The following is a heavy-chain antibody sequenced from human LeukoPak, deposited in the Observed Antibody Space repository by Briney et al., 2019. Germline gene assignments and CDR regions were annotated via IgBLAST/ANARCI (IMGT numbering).Heavy chain of an antibody. J-gene: IGHJ4*02. CDR2: VSSGSTYI. Sequence: GGSLRLSCAASGFKFSSYSMNWVRQAPGKGLEWVSYVSSGSTYIYYADSVKGRFTISRDNAKNSLFLQMDSLRADDTAVYYCASAGVGDYVNYWGQGTLVTVSS. CDR1: GFKFSSYS. CDR3: ASAGVGDYVNY. V-gene: IGHV3-21*01. D-gene: IGHD4-17*01.